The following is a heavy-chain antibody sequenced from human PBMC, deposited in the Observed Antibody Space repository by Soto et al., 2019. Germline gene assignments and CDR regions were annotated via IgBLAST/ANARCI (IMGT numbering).Heavy chain of an antibody. CDR1: GYTFSGYYY. CDR2: INPISGGT. CDR3: ARRNFDYTNRQSPLTFSDR. V-gene: IGHV1-2*02. D-gene: IGHD4-4*01. Sequence: GASVKVSCKASGYTFSGYYYMHWVRQAPGQGLEWMGWINPISGGTNYAQKFQGRVTMTRDTSISTAYMELSSLSSDDTAVYYCARRNFDYTNRQSPLTFSDRWGQGTLVTVSS. J-gene: IGHJ5*02.